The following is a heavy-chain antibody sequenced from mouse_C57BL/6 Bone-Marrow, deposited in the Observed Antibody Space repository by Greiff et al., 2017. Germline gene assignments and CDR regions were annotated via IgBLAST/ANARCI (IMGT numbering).Heavy chain of an antibody. CDR2: IDPETGGT. J-gene: IGHJ3*01. Sequence: VQLQQSGAELVRPGASVTLSCKASGYTFTDYEMHWVKQTPVHGLEWIGAIDPETGGTAYNQKFKGKAILTADKSSSTAYMVLRSLTSEDSAVYYCTRRGAYGNFSWFAYWGQGTLVTVSA. V-gene: IGHV1-15*01. CDR3: TRRGAYGNFSWFAY. D-gene: IGHD2-1*01. CDR1: GYTFTDYE.